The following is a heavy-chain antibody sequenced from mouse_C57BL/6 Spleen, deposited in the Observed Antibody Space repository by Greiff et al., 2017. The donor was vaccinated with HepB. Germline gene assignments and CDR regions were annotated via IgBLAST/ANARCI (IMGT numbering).Heavy chain of an antibody. CDR1: GYTFTSYW. CDR3: AIGGDYDGRFAY. Sequence: VQLQQPGAELVKPGASVKVSCKASGYTFTSYWMHWVKQRPGQGLEWIGRLHPSASDTNYNQKFKGKSTLTVDKSSSTANMHLCSLTSEDSAVYSCAIGGDYDGRFAYWGQGTLVTVSA. D-gene: IGHD2-4*01. V-gene: IGHV1-74*01. J-gene: IGHJ3*01. CDR2: LHPSASDT.